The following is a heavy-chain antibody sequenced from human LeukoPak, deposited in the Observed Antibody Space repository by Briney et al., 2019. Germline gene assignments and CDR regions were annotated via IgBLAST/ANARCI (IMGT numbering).Heavy chain of an antibody. J-gene: IGHJ5*02. Sequence: SDTLSLTCAVYGGSFSGFYWSWIRHVPGKGLEWIGEINYTGSTSYNPSLKSRVTISVDTSQNQFFLLLTSVTAADTAVYYCTRVAGYLPTRWFDPWGQGTHVTVSS. D-gene: IGHD6-25*01. CDR1: GGSFSGFY. CDR2: INYTGST. V-gene: IGHV4-34*01. CDR3: TRVAGYLPTRWFDP.